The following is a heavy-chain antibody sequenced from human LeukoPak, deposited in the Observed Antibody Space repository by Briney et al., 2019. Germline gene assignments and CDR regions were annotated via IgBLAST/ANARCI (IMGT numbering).Heavy chain of an antibody. V-gene: IGHV4-31*03. D-gene: IGHD6-19*01. CDR2: IYYSGST. Sequence: SETLSLTCTVSGGSISSGGYYWSWIRLHPGKGLEWIGYIYYSGSTYYNPSLKSRVTISVDTSKNQFSLKLSSVTAADTAVYYCARVSGHKTGKPDSGRIDYWGQGTLVTVSS. CDR1: GGSISSGGYY. CDR3: ARVSGHKTGKPDSGRIDY. J-gene: IGHJ4*02.